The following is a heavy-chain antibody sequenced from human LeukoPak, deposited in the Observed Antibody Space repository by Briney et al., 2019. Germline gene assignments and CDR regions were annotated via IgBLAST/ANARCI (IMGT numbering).Heavy chain of an antibody. CDR1: GFTFTSYA. CDR3: AKHRSGIAASGSNY. J-gene: IGHJ4*02. V-gene: IGHV3-23*01. Sequence: GGSLRLSCAASGFTFTSYAMSWVRQAPGKGLEWVSVPVISDSGGGSGGSTYYADSVKGRFTISRDDSNNTLYLQMNNLRVEDTAFYYCAKHRSGIAASGSNYWGQGTLVSVSS. CDR2: GGGSGGST. D-gene: IGHD6-25*01.